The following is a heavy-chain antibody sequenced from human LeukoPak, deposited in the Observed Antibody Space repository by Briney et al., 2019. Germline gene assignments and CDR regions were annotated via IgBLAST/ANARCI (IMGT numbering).Heavy chain of an antibody. D-gene: IGHD2-15*01. J-gene: IGHJ4*02. CDR2: IYYSGST. V-gene: IGHV4-30-4*02. CDR1: GGSISSGDYY. Sequence: SETLSLTCTVSGGSISSGDYYWSWIRQPPGKGLEWIGYIYYSGSTYYNPSLKSRVTMSVDTSKNQFSLELSSVTAAGTAVYYCARVRTLGGTRHFDYWGQGTLVTVSS. CDR3: ARVRTLGGTRHFDY.